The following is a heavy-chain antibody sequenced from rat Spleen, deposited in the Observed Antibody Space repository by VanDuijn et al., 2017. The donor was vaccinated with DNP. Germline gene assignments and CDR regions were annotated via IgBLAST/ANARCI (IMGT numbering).Heavy chain of an antibody. Sequence: EVKLVESGGGLVRPGGSLKLSCAASGFNFNNNWMGWVRQAPGKGLEWIGQINKDSSTTNYVPSLKEKITISRDNVQNTLYLQMSKLGSEDTAIYYCAKGPNYGGWSDYFDYWGQGVMVTVSS. J-gene: IGHJ2*01. D-gene: IGHD1-11*01. V-gene: IGHV4-2*01. CDR1: GFNFNNNW. CDR3: AKGPNYGGWSDYFDY. CDR2: INKDSSTT.